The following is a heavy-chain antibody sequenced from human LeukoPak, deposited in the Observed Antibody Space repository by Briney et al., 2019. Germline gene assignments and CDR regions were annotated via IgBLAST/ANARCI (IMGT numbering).Heavy chain of an antibody. CDR3: AKDIVVVQAAPRNDYYYYGMDV. Sequence: GRSLRLSCAASGFTFSSYGMHWVRQAPGKGLEWVAVISYDGSNKYYADSVKGRFTISRDNSKNTLYLQMNSLRAEDTAVYYCAKDIVVVQAAPRNDYYYYGMDVWGQGTTVTVSS. J-gene: IGHJ6*02. D-gene: IGHD2-2*01. CDR2: ISYDGSNK. CDR1: GFTFSSYG. V-gene: IGHV3-30*18.